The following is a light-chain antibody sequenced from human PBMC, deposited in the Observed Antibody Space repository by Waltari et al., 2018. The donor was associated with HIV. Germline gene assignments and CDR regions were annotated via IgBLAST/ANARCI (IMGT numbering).Light chain of an antibody. J-gene: IGLJ3*02. CDR2: SNF. Sequence: QSVLTHPPSASGAPGQRVTISCSVSRSTIGSNPVSWYQQLPRTATTLLTCSNFPRPAGVPDRFAGSTSGSSASLAISGLQSEDESQYFCGAWDDSLKGFMFGGGTQLTVL. CDR3: GAWDDSLKGFM. V-gene: IGLV1-44*01. CDR1: RSTIGSNP.